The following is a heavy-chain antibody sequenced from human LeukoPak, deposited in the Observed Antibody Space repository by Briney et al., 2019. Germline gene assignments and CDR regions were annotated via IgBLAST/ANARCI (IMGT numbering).Heavy chain of an antibody. D-gene: IGHD6-25*01. J-gene: IGHJ3*02. CDR2: IYYSGST. Sequence: PSQTLSLTCTVSGGSISSGDYYWSWIRQPPGKGLEWIGYIYYSGSTYYNPSLKSRVTISVDTSKNQFSLKLSSVTAADTAVYYCARAIAASDAFDIWGQGTMVTVSS. CDR1: GGSISSGDYY. CDR3: ARAIAASDAFDI. V-gene: IGHV4-30-4*01.